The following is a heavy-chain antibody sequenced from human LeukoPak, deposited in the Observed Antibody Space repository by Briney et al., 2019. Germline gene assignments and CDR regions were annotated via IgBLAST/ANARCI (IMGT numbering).Heavy chain of an antibody. V-gene: IGHV1-69*04. Sequence: ASVKVSCKASGGTFSSYAISWVRQAPGQGLEWMGRIIPTLGIANYAQKFQGRVTITADKSTSTAYMELSSLRSEDTAVYYCARAPYSATHYYYYGMDVWGQGTTVTVSS. CDR1: GGTFSSYA. CDR2: IIPTLGIA. D-gene: IGHD6-13*01. J-gene: IGHJ6*02. CDR3: ARAPYSATHYYYYGMDV.